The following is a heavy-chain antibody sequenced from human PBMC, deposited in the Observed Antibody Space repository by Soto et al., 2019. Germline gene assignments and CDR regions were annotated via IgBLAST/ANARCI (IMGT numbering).Heavy chain of an antibody. CDR1: GFTVSSNY. D-gene: IGHD2-15*01. CDR3: ARDVVVVAAAFDI. V-gene: IGHV3-66*01. Sequence: EVQLVESGGGLVQPGGSLRLSCAASGFTVSSNYMSWVHQAPGKGLEWVSVIYSGGSTYYADSVKGRFTISRDNSKNTLYLQMNSLRAEDTAVYYCARDVVVVAAAFDIWGQGTMVTVSS. J-gene: IGHJ3*02. CDR2: IYSGGST.